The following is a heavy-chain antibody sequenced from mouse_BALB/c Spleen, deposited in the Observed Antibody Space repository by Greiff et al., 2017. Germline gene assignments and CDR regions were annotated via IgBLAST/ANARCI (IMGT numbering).Heavy chain of an antibody. V-gene: IGHV5-9-4*01. CDR2: ISSGGSYT. D-gene: IGHD3-3*01. CDR1: GFTFSSYA. CDR3: AREGRRYFDV. J-gene: IGHJ1*01. Sequence: EVKVEESGGGLVKPGGSLKLSCAASGFTFSSYAMSWVRQSPEKRLEWVAEISSGGSYTYYPDTVTGRFTISRDNAKNTLYLEMSSLRSEDTAMYYCAREGRRYFDVWGAGTTVTVSS.